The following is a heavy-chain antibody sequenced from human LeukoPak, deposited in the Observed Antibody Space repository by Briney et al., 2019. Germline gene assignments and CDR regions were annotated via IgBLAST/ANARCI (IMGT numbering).Heavy chain of an antibody. V-gene: IGHV5-51*01. Sequence: GESQKISCKGSGYSFTIYWIGWVRQMPGKGLEWMGIIYPADSDTSYSPSFQGQVTISADKSISTTYLQWSSLKASDTAMYYCARSTMVRGVISMDVWGQGTTVTVSS. D-gene: IGHD3-10*01. J-gene: IGHJ6*02. CDR1: GYSFTIYW. CDR2: IYPADSDT. CDR3: ARSTMVRGVISMDV.